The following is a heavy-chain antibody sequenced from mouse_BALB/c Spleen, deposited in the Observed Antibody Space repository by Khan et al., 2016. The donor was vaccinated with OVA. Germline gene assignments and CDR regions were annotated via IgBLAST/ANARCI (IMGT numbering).Heavy chain of an antibody. Sequence: QVRLQQSGPGLAAPSQSLSITCTISGFSLTTYGVHWVRQPLGKGLEWLVVIWSAGNTHYNSALKSRLTITQDNSQRQVFLKMNSLQTDDTAIYCRARQPYYHYNIMDLWCQGTSGTVSS. D-gene: IGHD2-10*01. CDR2: IWSAGNT. J-gene: IGHJ4*01. V-gene: IGHV2-6-1*01. CDR3: ARQPYYHYNIMDL. CDR1: GFSLTTYG.